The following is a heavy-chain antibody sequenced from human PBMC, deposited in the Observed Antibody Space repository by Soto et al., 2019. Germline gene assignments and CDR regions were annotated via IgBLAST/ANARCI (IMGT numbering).Heavy chain of an antibody. V-gene: IGHV3-53*01. CDR3: ARDIGGLFAY. D-gene: IGHD2-15*01. CDR1: GFTVSSSY. J-gene: IGHJ4*02. Sequence: GGSLRLSCAASGFTVSSSYMSWVRQAQGQGLEWVSVIYSGGSTYYADSVKGRFTISRDNSKNTLYLQMNSLRAEDTAVYYCARDIGGLFAYWGQGTMVTVSS. CDR2: IYSGGST.